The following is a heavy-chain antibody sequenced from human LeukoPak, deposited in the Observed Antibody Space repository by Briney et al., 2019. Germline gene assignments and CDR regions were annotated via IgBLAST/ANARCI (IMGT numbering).Heavy chain of an antibody. D-gene: IGHD1-14*01. Sequence: TGGSLRLSCAASGFTFSSYWMHWVRQAPGKGLVWVSRINTDGSSTSYADSVKGRFTISRDNAKNTLYLQMNSLRAEDTAVYYCARDSPPENPHYYYYYMDVWGKGTTVTVSS. V-gene: IGHV3-74*01. CDR3: ARDSPPENPHYYYYYMDV. CDR2: INTDGSST. J-gene: IGHJ6*03. CDR1: GFTFSSYW.